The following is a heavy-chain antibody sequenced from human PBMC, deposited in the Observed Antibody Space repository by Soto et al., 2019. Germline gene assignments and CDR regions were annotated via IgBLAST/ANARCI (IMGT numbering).Heavy chain of an antibody. CDR2: IYYSGST. D-gene: IGHD3-10*01. CDR3: AVHVQGFGELLSAAWYFDY. CDR1: GGSISSSSHY. V-gene: IGHV4-39*01. Sequence: PSETLSLTCTVSGGSISSSSHYWGWIRQPPGKGLEWIGSIYYSGSTYYNPSLKSRVTISVDTSTNQFSLKLSSVTAADTAVYYCAVHVQGFGELLSAAWYFDYWGQGTPVTVSS. J-gene: IGHJ4*02.